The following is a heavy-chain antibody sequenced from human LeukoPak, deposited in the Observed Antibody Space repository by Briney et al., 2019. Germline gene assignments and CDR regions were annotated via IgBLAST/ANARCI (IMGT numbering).Heavy chain of an antibody. Sequence: PGGSLRLSCAASGFTFDDYTMHWVRQAPGKGLEWVSLISWDGGSTYYADSVKGRFTISRDNSKNSLYLQMNSLRTEDTALYYCAKDARQLVRSNYFDYWGQGTLVTVSS. V-gene: IGHV3-43*01. D-gene: IGHD6-13*01. CDR1: GFTFDDYT. CDR3: AKDARQLVRSNYFDY. CDR2: ISWDGGST. J-gene: IGHJ4*02.